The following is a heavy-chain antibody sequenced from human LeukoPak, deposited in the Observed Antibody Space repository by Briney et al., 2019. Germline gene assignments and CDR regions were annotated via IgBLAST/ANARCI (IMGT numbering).Heavy chain of an antibody. CDR2: ISSSSSYI. Sequence: GGSLRLSCAASGFTFSSYSMNWVRQAPGKGLEWVSSISSSSSYIYYADSVKCRFTISRDNAKNSLYLQMNSLRAEDTAVYYCARVSRPVDIWFGESIEYYFDYWGQGTLVTVSS. D-gene: IGHD3-10*01. CDR3: ARVSRPVDIWFGESIEYYFDY. V-gene: IGHV3-21*01. CDR1: GFTFSSYS. J-gene: IGHJ4*02.